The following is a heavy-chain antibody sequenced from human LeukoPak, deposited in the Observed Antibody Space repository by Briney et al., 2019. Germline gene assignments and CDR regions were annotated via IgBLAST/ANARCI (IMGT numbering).Heavy chain of an antibody. V-gene: IGHV3-30-3*01. D-gene: IGHD5-18*01. Sequence: PGGSLRLSCAASGFTFSSYAMHWVRQAPGKGLEWVAVISYDGSNKYYADSVKGRFTISRDNSKNTLYLQMNSLRAEDTAVYYCATPGAVDTAMVSDDAFDIWGQGTMVTVSS. CDR1: GFTFSSYA. CDR3: ATPGAVDTAMVSDDAFDI. CDR2: ISYDGSNK. J-gene: IGHJ3*02.